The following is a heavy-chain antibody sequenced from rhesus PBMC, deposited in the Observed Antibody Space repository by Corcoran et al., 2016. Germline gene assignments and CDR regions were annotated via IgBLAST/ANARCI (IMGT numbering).Heavy chain of an antibody. CDR1: GDSISSYY. Sequence: QLQLQEAGPGLVKPSETLSLTCAVSGDSISSYYWSWIRQPPGKALEWIGRISGSGGTTLYNPPLKSRVTISTDTSKNQFSLKLSSVTAADTAVYYCARGRPSGGSYYDRFDVWGPGVLVTVSS. D-gene: IGHD3-16*01. CDR3: ARGRPSGGSYYDRFDV. CDR2: ISGSGGTT. J-gene: IGHJ5-1*01. V-gene: IGHV4-173*01.